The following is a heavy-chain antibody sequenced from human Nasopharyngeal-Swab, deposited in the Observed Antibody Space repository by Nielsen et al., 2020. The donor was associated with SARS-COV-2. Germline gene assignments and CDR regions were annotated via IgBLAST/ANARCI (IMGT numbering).Heavy chain of an antibody. CDR2: VRSKGNNYAT. CDR1: GFTVSSDY. Sequence: GESLKISCTASGFTVSSDYISWVRQAPGKGLEWVGRVRSKGNNYATAYSASVKGRFIIFRDDPTNTAYLQMNSLKTEDTAMYYCTRCGGGCYSGRDYWGQGTLVTVSS. D-gene: IGHD2-15*01. CDR3: TRCGGGCYSGRDY. V-gene: IGHV3-73*01. J-gene: IGHJ4*02.